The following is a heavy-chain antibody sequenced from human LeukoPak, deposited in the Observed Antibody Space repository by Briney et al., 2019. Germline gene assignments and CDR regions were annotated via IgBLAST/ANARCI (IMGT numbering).Heavy chain of an antibody. J-gene: IGHJ6*02. D-gene: IGHD4-17*01. Sequence: SVKVSCKASGYTFIDYYINWVRQAPGQGLEWMGGIIPIFGTANYAQKFQGRVTITADESTSTAYMELSSLRSEDTAVYYCGRDYAYYYYGMDVWGQGTTVTVSS. CDR1: GYTFIDYY. CDR3: GRDYAYYYYGMDV. CDR2: IIPIFGTA. V-gene: IGHV1-69*13.